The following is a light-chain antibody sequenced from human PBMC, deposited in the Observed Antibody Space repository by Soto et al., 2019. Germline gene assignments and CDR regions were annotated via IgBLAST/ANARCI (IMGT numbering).Light chain of an antibody. CDR2: GAS. CDR1: QRISRN. V-gene: IGKV3-20*01. CDR3: QQYGSSGT. J-gene: IGKJ1*01. Sequence: EIVMTQSPATLSVSPGESATLSCRASQRISRNLAWYQRKPGQDPRLLIYGASNRATGIPDRFSGSGSGTDFTLTISRLEPEDFAVYYCQQYGSSGTVGQGTKVDI.